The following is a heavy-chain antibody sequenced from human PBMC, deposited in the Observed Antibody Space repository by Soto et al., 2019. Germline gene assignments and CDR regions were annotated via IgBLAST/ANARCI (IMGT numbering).Heavy chain of an antibody. V-gene: IGHV1-18*01. J-gene: IGHJ4*02. D-gene: IGHD3-10*01. CDR3: EAAVGVWFGELFL. CDR2: ISAYNGNT. CDR1: CCTFTSYG. Sequence: SEKVSCKGSCCTFTSYGISWVLQSAGQGLEWMGWISAYNGNTNYAQKLQGRVTMTTDTSTSTAYMELRSLRSDDTAVYYCEAAVGVWFGELFLWGQGTLVTVSS.